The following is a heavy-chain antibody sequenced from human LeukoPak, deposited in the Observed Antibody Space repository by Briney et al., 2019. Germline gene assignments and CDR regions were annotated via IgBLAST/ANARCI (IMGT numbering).Heavy chain of an antibody. CDR3: AKSGAWYYYDSSGYYLSD. CDR1: GFTFSSYS. V-gene: IGHV3-23*01. Sequence: GGSLRLSCAASGFTFSSYSMNWVRQAPGKGLEWVSAISGSGGSTYYADSVKGRFTISRDNSKNTLYLQMNSLRAEDTAVYYCAKSGAWYYYDSSGYYLSDWGQGTMVTVSS. J-gene: IGHJ3*01. D-gene: IGHD3-22*01. CDR2: ISGSGGST.